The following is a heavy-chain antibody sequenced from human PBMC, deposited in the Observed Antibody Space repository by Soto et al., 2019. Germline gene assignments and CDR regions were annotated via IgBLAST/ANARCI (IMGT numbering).Heavy chain of an antibody. CDR3: ARDYEAGNFDY. V-gene: IGHV1-2*02. Sequence: ASVKVSCKASGYTFTGYYIHWVRQAPGQGLEWMGWINPDKGDTGYAQKFQGRVTMTRDTSISTGYMELIRLRSDDTAVYSCARDYEAGNFDYWGQGTLVTVSS. J-gene: IGHJ4*02. CDR2: INPDKGDT. CDR1: GYTFTGYY. D-gene: IGHD3-16*01.